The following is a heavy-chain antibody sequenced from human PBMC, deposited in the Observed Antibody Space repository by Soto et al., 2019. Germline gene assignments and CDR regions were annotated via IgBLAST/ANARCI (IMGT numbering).Heavy chain of an antibody. D-gene: IGHD6-13*01. CDR1: GFTFSSYG. J-gene: IGHJ4*02. Sequence: QVQLVESGGGVVQPGRSLRLSCAASGFTFSSYGMHWVRQAPGKGLEWVAVISYAGDYQYYADSVKGRFTISRDNSKNALYLQMNTRRPEDTAVYLCAKSRGGSSWYEGDSWGQGTLVTVSS. CDR2: ISYAGDYQ. CDR3: AKSRGGSSWYEGDS. V-gene: IGHV3-30*18.